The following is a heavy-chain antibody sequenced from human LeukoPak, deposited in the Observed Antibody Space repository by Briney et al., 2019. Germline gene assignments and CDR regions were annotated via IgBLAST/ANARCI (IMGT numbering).Heavy chain of an antibody. Sequence: PGGSLRLSCAASGFTFSSYGMHWVRQAPGKGLEWVSAISGSGGSTYYADSVKGRFTISRDNSKNTLYLQMNSLRVEDTAVYFCAKADPGTGAFDYWGQGSLVTVSS. D-gene: IGHD1-1*01. V-gene: IGHV3-23*01. CDR3: AKADPGTGAFDY. J-gene: IGHJ4*02. CDR1: GFTFSSYG. CDR2: ISGSGGST.